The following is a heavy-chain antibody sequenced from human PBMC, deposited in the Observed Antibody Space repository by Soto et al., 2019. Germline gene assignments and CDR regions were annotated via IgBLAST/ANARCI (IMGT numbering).Heavy chain of an antibody. Sequence: SETLSLTCTVSGGSISSGGYPWSWIRQPPGKDLEWIGYIYHSGSSYYNPSLKSRVTISVDRSKNQFSLKLSSLTAADKAVDDCARSGYSYGYLDYWGQGTLVTVS. D-gene: IGHD5-18*01. CDR2: IYHSGSS. J-gene: IGHJ4*02. V-gene: IGHV4-30-2*01. CDR3: ARSGYSYGYLDY. CDR1: GGSISSGGYP.